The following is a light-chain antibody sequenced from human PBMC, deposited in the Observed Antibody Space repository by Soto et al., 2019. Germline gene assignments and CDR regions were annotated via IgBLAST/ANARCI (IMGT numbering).Light chain of an antibody. CDR2: KAS. V-gene: IGKV1-5*03. CDR1: QTISSSW. J-gene: IGKJ1*01. CDR3: QQYNTSWP. Sequence: DIQMTQSPSTLSASVGDRVTSACRASQTISSSWLAWYQQKPGKAPKVLIYKASTLESGVPSRFSGSGSGTEFTLTISSLQPDDAATYYCQQYNTSWPCAQGTKV.